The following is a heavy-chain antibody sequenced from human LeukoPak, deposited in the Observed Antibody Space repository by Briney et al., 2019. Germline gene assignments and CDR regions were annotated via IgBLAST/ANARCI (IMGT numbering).Heavy chain of an antibody. J-gene: IGHJ4*02. V-gene: IGHV3-23*01. CDR1: GFTFRYYA. D-gene: IGHD1-26*01. Sequence: GGSLRLSCAASGFTFRYYAMSWVRQAPGRGLEWVSTVSGSAGNTYYADSVKGRFTISRDNSKNTLYLQMNSLRAEDTAVYYCARVFTSGSPFDYWGQGTLVTVSS. CDR2: VSGSAGNT. CDR3: ARVFTSGSPFDY.